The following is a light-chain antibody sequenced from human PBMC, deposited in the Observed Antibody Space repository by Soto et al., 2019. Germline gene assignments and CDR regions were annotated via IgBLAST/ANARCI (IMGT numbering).Light chain of an antibody. J-gene: IGKJ4*01. CDR2: GAS. CDR3: HQYNNWPPLT. Sequence: EIVMTQSPATLSVSPGERATLSCRASQSVSSNLAWYQQKPGQAPRLLIYGASTRATGIPARFSGSGSGTEFTLTISRLQSEDFAVYYCHQYNNWPPLTFGGGTKVEIK. V-gene: IGKV3-15*01. CDR1: QSVSSN.